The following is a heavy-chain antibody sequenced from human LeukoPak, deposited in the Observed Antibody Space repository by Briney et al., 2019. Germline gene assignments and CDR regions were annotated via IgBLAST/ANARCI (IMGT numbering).Heavy chain of an antibody. Sequence: SETLSLTCAVYGGSFSGYYWSWIRQPPGKGLEWTGEINHSGSTNYNPSLKSRVTISVDTSKNQFSLKLSSVTAADTAVYYCARHGGSSTRPWGQGTLVTVSS. CDR2: INHSGST. D-gene: IGHD2-2*01. CDR1: GGSFSGYY. CDR3: ARHGGSSTRP. J-gene: IGHJ5*02. V-gene: IGHV4-34*01.